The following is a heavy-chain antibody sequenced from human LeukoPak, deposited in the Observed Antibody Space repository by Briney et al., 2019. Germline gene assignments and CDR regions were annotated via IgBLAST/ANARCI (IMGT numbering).Heavy chain of an antibody. CDR2: IKQDGSEK. D-gene: IGHD1-26*01. CDR1: GFTFSSYW. J-gene: IGHJ4*02. Sequence: PGGSLRLSCAASGFTFSSYWMSWVRQAPGKGLEWVANIKQDGSEKYYVDSVKGRFTISRDNAKNSLYLQMNSLRAEDTAVYYCARHDIVGARGTYFDYWGQGTLVTVSP. V-gene: IGHV3-7*01. CDR3: ARHDIVGARGTYFDY.